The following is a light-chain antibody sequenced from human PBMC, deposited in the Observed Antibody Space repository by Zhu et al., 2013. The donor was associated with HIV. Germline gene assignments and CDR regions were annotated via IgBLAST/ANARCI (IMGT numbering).Light chain of an antibody. J-gene: IGKJ2*01. Sequence: VMTQSPLSLPVTPGEAASITCRSSQTLLHSDGYNYLDWYLQKPGQSPQLLIYLGSNRASGAPDRFSGSGSGTDFTLKISGVEAEDVGVYYCMQALRTPYTFGQGTKLEIK. CDR1: QTLLHSDGYNY. V-gene: IGKV2-28*01. CDR3: MQALRTPYT. CDR2: LGS.